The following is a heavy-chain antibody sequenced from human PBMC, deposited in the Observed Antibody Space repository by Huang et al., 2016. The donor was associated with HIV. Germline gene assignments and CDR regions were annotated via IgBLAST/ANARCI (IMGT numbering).Heavy chain of an antibody. CDR1: GSSISSSYY. D-gene: IGHD1-20*01. J-gene: IGHJ4*02. Sequence: QLQLQESGPGLVKPSETLSLTCTVSGSSISSSYYWGWIRQPPGKGLEWIGNIYYRGKISYNPSLKSRVTISVDTSKNHISLKVDSVTAADTAVYYCARPLTGTTALGYWGQGTLVTVSS. CDR3: ARPLTGTTALGY. CDR2: IYYRGKI. V-gene: IGHV4-39*01.